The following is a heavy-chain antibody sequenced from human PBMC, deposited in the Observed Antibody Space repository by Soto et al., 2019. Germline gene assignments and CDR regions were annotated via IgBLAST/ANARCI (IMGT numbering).Heavy chain of an antibody. Sequence: QVQLVQSGAEVKKPGASVKVSCKASGYTFSGYGINWVRQAPGQGLEWMGWISAYNGNTKYAQKFQGRVTITTDTSTSTAHMELRSLRSDDTAVYFCARSSSDYGDDGLSLGYWGQGTLVTVSS. J-gene: IGHJ4*02. CDR2: ISAYNGNT. V-gene: IGHV1-18*01. CDR3: ARSSSDYGDDGLSLGY. CDR1: GYTFSGYG. D-gene: IGHD4-17*01.